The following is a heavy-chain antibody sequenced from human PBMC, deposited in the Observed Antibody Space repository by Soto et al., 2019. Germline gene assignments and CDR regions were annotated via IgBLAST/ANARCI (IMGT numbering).Heavy chain of an antibody. CDR3: ARDRRVYYWDYYYYYGMDV. CDR2: ISAYNGNT. Sequence: GASVKVSCKASGYTFTSYGISWVRQAPGQGLEWMGWISAYNGNTNYAQKLQGRVTMTTDTSTSTAYMELRSLRSDDTAVYYCARDRRVYYWDYYYYYGMDVWGKGTTVTVSS. CDR1: GYTFTSYG. V-gene: IGHV1-18*01. J-gene: IGHJ6*04. D-gene: IGHD3-22*01.